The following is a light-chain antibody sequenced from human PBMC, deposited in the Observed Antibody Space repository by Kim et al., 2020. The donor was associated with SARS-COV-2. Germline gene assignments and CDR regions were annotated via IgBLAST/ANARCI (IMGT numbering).Light chain of an antibody. Sequence: ALRQKGRITCQGDSLRAFYASWYQQKPGPAPLLVIYGKNNRPSGIPDRFSGSTSGNTASLTITGAQAEDEADYYCNSRDSTINHLVFGAGTKVTVL. J-gene: IGLJ1*01. CDR1: SLRAFY. CDR2: GKN. V-gene: IGLV3-19*01. CDR3: NSRDSTINHLV.